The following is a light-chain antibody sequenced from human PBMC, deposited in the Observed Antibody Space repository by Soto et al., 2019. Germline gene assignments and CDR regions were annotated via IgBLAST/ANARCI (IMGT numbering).Light chain of an antibody. CDR3: AAWDDSLNGPYV. Sequence: QSALTQAPLASETPWQWVTISCSGRSSNIGSNTVNWYQQLPGTAPKLLIYSNNQRPSGVPDRFSGSKSGTSASLAISGLQSEDEADYYCAAWDDSLNGPYVFGTGTKVTVL. J-gene: IGLJ1*01. CDR2: SNN. CDR1: SSNIGSNT. V-gene: IGLV1-44*01.